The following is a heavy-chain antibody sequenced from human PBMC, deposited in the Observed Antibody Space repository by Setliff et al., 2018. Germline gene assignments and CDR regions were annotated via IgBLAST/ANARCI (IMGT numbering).Heavy chain of an antibody. CDR1: GYTFTSYA. CDR3: ARELVVVTARIYYYGMDV. D-gene: IGHD2-21*02. Sequence: ASVKVSCKASGYTFTSYAMHWVRQAPGQRLEWMGWINAGNGNTKYSQKFQGRVTITRDTSASTAYMELRSLRSDDTAVYYCARELVVVTARIYYYGMDVWGQGTTVTVSS. J-gene: IGHJ6*02. V-gene: IGHV1-3*01. CDR2: INAGNGNT.